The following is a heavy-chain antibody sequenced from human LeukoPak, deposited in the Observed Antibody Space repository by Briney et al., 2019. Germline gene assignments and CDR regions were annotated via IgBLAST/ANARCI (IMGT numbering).Heavy chain of an antibody. Sequence: PSETLSLTCTVSGGSISSSSYYWGWIRQPPGKGLEWIGSIYYSRSTYYNPSLKSRVTISVDTSKNQFSLKLSSVTAADTAVYYCARLTLNGNYYYYYYMDVWGKGTTVTVSS. CDR1: GGSISSSSYY. CDR2: IYYSRST. V-gene: IGHV4-39*07. CDR3: ARLTLNGNYYYYYYMDV. J-gene: IGHJ6*03.